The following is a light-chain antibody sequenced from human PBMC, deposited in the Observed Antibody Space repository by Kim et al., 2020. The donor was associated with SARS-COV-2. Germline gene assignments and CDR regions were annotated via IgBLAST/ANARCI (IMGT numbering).Light chain of an antibody. Sequence: SYELTQPPSVSVSPGQTASITCFGDKLGDKYVCWYQQKSGQSPVLVIYQDTKRPSGIPERFSGSNSGNTATLTISGTQAMDEADYYCQAWDSSTVVFGGGTQLTVL. V-gene: IGLV3-1*01. CDR1: KLGDKY. CDR2: QDT. J-gene: IGLJ2*01. CDR3: QAWDSSTVV.